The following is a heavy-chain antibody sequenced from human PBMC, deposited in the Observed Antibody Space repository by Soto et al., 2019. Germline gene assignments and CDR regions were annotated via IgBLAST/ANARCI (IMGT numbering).Heavy chain of an antibody. V-gene: IGHV3-23*01. CDR1: GFTFSISA. J-gene: IGHJ4*02. Sequence: GGSLRLSCAASGFTFSISAMTGFRQAPGKGLEWVSIISGSGDGTFYSDSMKGRFTISRDNSKNTLYLQINSLRAEDTAVYYCANPIPKTGTTFGFWGQGTLVTVSS. D-gene: IGHD1-1*01. CDR2: ISGSGDGT. CDR3: ANPIPKTGTTFGF.